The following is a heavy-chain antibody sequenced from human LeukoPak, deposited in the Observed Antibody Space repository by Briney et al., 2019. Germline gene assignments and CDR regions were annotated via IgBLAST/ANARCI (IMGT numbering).Heavy chain of an antibody. J-gene: IGHJ4*02. CDR2: MNPNSGNT. CDR3: ARGSATVTTDY. V-gene: IGHV1-8*03. D-gene: IGHD4-17*01. Sequence: ASVKVSCKASGYTFTSYDINWVRQATGQGLEWMGYMNPNSGNTAYAQRFQGRVTITMNTSISTAYMGLSSLRSEDTAVYYCARGSATVTTDYWGQGTLVTVSS. CDR1: GYTFTSYD.